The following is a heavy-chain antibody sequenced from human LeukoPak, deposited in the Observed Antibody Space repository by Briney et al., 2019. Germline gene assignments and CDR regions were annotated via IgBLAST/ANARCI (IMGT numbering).Heavy chain of an antibody. CDR1: GGSISSYY. CDR3: ARHYYSDPFDY. V-gene: IGHV4-59*01. D-gene: IGHD4-17*01. CDR2: IYYSGST. Sequence: SSETLSLTCTVSGGSISSYYWSWIRQPPGKGLEWIGYIYYSGSTNYNPSLKSRVIISVDTSKTQFSLKLSSVTAADTAVYYCARHYYSDPFDYWGQGTLVTVSS. J-gene: IGHJ4*02.